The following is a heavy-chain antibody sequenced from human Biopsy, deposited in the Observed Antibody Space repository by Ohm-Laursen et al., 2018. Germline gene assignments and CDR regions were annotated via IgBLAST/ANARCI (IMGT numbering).Heavy chain of an antibody. D-gene: IGHD3-16*02. CDR1: GYTFTDYF. V-gene: IGHV1-2*02. CDR3: ARDIMNPIGGLVARSDVFDV. CDR2: ISPSSGGT. J-gene: IGHJ3*01. Sequence: ASVKASCKASGYTFTDYFLHWVRQAPGQGPEWMGWISPSSGGTNYAQKFQGRVTMIRDTSATTGYMGLSSLRSDDMAVYYCARDIMNPIGGLVARSDVFDVWDQGTMVTVSS.